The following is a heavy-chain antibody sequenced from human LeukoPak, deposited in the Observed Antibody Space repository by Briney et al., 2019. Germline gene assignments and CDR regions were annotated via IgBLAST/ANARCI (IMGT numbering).Heavy chain of an antibody. CDR3: ARAKIVVGVYDY. J-gene: IGHJ4*02. CDR2: IYYSGST. D-gene: IGHD2-2*01. Sequence: SETLSLTCTVSGGSVSSGTYYWSWIRQPPGKGLEWIGYIYYSGSTYYNPSLKSRVTISVDTSKNQFSLKLSSVTAADTAVYYCARAKIVVGVYDYWGQGTLVTVSS. V-gene: IGHV4-61*01. CDR1: GGSVSSGTYY.